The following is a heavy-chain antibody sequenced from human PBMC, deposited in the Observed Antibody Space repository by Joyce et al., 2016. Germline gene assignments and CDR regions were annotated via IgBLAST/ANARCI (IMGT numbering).Heavy chain of an antibody. CDR1: GFTFNNYG. J-gene: IGHJ6*03. Sequence: EVQLLESGGGLVQPGGSLTLSCAASGFTFNNYGLTWVCQAPGKCMEWVSSISDIGGSTYSAASVRDRFTISRDNSKNTLFLQMTSLTAEDTAVYYCAKDRPYSTYYYFYYMDVWGKGTTVTVSS. D-gene: IGHD4-11*01. CDR2: ISDIGGST. CDR3: AKDRPYSTYYYFYYMDV. V-gene: IGHV3-23*01.